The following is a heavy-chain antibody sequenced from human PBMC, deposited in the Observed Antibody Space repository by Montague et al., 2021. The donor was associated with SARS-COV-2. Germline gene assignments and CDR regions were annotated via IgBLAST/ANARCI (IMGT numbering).Heavy chain of an antibody. CDR2: IYESGST. CDR1: GVSISSGDYY. J-gene: IGHJ3*01. Sequence: TLSLTCTVSGVSISSGDYYWNWIRQPPGKGLEWIGFIYESGSTLYNPSLKSRITISVDRSKNQFSLRLNSVTAADTAVYYCARKIIANAFDVWGHGTTVTVSS. CDR3: ARKIIANAFDV. D-gene: IGHD2/OR15-2a*01. V-gene: IGHV4-30-2*01.